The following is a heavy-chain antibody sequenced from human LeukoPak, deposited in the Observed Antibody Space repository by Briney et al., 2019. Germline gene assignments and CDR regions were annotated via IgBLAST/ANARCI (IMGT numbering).Heavy chain of an antibody. V-gene: IGHV4-31*03. J-gene: IGHJ4*02. CDR3: ARRATYYYDSSGYSTFDY. CDR1: GGSISSGGYY. Sequence: SQTLSLTCTVSGGSISSGGYYWSWIRQHPGKGLEWIGYIYYSGSTYYNPSLKSRVTISVDTSKNQFSLKLSSVTAADTAVYYCARRATYYYDSSGYSTFDYWGQGTLVTVSS. D-gene: IGHD3-22*01. CDR2: IYYSGST.